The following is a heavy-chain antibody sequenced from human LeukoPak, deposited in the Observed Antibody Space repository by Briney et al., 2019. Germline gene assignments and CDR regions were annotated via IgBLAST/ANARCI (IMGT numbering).Heavy chain of an antibody. Sequence: GRSLRLSCAASGFTLSTCGMHWVRQAPGKGLEWVAMISHDGNSKQYADFAKGRFTISRDNSKNTLYLEMNSLRTEDTAVYYCARDSTLYCSSSSCQSHYGMDVWGQGTTVTVSS. CDR1: GFTLSTCG. CDR3: ARDSTLYCSSSSCQSHYGMDV. V-gene: IGHV3-30*03. J-gene: IGHJ6*02. D-gene: IGHD2-15*01. CDR2: ISHDGNSK.